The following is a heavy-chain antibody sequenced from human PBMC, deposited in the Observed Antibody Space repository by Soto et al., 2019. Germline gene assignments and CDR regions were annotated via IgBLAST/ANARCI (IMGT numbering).Heavy chain of an antibody. Sequence: GGSLRLSCAASGFTFSSYAMSWVRQAPGKGLEWVSAISGSGGSTYYADSVKGRFTISRDNSKNTLYLQMNSLRAEDTAVYYCAKGPSFTSLTHIVGATGWFDPWGQGTLVTVSS. CDR3: AKGPSFTSLTHIVGATGWFDP. D-gene: IGHD1-26*01. J-gene: IGHJ5*02. CDR1: GFTFSSYA. V-gene: IGHV3-23*01. CDR2: ISGSGGST.